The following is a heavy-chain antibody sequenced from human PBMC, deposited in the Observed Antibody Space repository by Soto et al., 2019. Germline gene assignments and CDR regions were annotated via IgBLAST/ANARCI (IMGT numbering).Heavy chain of an antibody. Sequence: ASVKVSCKASGGTFSSYAISWVRQAPGQGLEWMGGIIPIFGTANYAQKFQGRVTITADESTSTAYMELSSLRSEDTAVYYCARGGGYSYGPEVAYWYFDLWGRGTLVTVSS. J-gene: IGHJ2*01. D-gene: IGHD5-18*01. V-gene: IGHV1-69*13. CDR3: ARGGGYSYGPEVAYWYFDL. CDR2: IIPIFGTA. CDR1: GGTFSSYA.